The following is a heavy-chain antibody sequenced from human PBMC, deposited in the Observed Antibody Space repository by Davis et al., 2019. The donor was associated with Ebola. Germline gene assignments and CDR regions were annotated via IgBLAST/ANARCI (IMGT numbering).Heavy chain of an antibody. CDR3: AREGWTTGVDY. J-gene: IGHJ4*02. CDR2: ISAYNGNT. CDR1: GYTFTSYG. D-gene: IGHD1-1*01. V-gene: IGHV1-18*04. Sequence: ASVKVSCKASGYTFTSYGISWVRQAPGQGLEWMGWISAYNGNTNYAQKLQGRVTMTTDTSTSTAYMEVGILRSDDTAIYYCAREGWTTGVDYWGRGTLVTVSS.